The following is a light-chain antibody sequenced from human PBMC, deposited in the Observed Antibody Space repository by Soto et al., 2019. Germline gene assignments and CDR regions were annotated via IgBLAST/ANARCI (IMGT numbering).Light chain of an antibody. J-gene: IGLJ1*01. CDR1: TDDVGSTDS. CDR3: RTYTTTGSSI. V-gene: IGLV2-14*01. Sequence: QSALTQPASVSGSPGQSITITCSGTTDDVGSTDSVSWYQHHPGEAPRLVIYEVKNRPSGVPGRFSGSKSVNTASLSISGFQPEDEADYYCRTYTTTGSSIFGSGTKLTVL. CDR2: EVK.